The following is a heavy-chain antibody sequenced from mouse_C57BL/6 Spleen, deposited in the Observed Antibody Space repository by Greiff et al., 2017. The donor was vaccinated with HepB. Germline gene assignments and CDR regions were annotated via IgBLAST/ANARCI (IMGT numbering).Heavy chain of an antibody. D-gene: IGHD1-1*02. CDR2: INPNNGGT. CDR1: GYTFTDYY. Sequence: EVQLQQSGPELVKPGASVKISCKASGYTFTDYYMNWVKQSHGKSLEWIGDINPNNGGTSYNQKFKGKATLTVDKSSSTAYMELRSLTSEDSAVYYCARWVGSFDYWGQGTTLTVSS. CDR3: ARWVGSFDY. J-gene: IGHJ2*01. V-gene: IGHV1-26*01.